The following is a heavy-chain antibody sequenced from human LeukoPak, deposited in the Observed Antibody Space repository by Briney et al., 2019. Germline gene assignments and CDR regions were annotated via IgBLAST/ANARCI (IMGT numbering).Heavy chain of an antibody. CDR1: GFTFSSYE. V-gene: IGHV3-48*03. CDR2: ISSSGSTI. J-gene: IGHJ3*02. CDR3: ARDRRGSGSYYSVDAFDI. D-gene: IGHD3-10*01. Sequence: GGPLRLSCAASGFTFSSYEMNWVRQAPGKGLEWVSYISSSGSTIYYADSVKGRFTISRDNAKNSLYLQMNSLRAEDTAVYYCARDRRGSGSYYSVDAFDIWGQGSMVTVSS.